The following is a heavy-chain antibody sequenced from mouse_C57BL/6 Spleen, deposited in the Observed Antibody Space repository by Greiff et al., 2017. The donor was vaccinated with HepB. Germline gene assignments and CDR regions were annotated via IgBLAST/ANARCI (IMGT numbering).Heavy chain of an antibody. D-gene: IGHD1-1*01. J-gene: IGHJ4*01. V-gene: IGHV1-80*01. Sequence: QVQLKQSGAELVKPGASVKISCKASGYAFSSYWMNWVKQRPGKGLEWIGQIYPGDGDTNYNGKFKGKATLTADKSSSTAYMQLSSLTSEDSAVYFCARGITTVVATNAMDYWGQGTSVTVSS. CDR1: GYAFSSYW. CDR2: IYPGDGDT. CDR3: ARGITTVVATNAMDY.